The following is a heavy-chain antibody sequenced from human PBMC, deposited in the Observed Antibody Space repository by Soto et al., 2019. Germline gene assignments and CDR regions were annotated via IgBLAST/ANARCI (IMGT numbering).Heavy chain of an antibody. CDR3: ARPGYYYYYMDV. CDR1: GFTFSSYS. Sequence: EVQLVESGGGLVKPGGSLRLSCAASGFTFSSYSMNWVRQAPGKGLEWVSSISSSSSYIYYADSVKGRFTISRDNAKNLLYLQNSSLRDENAAVYCSARPGYYYYYMDVWGKGTTVTVSS. CDR2: ISSSSSYI. V-gene: IGHV3-21*01. J-gene: IGHJ6*03.